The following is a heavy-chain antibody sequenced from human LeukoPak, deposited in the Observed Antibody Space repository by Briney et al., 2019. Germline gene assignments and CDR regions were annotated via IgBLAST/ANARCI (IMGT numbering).Heavy chain of an antibody. CDR2: IFHSGST. V-gene: IGHV4-38-2*01. J-gene: IGHJ5*02. CDR3: ARGGFLEWLPNWFDP. Sequence: PSETLSLTCAVSGYSISSGYYWGWFRQPPGKGLEWFGSIFHSGSTYYNPSLKSRVTMSVDTSKNQCSLKLSSVTAADTAVYYCARGGFLEWLPNWFDPWGQGTLVTVSS. D-gene: IGHD3-3*01. CDR1: GYSISSGYY.